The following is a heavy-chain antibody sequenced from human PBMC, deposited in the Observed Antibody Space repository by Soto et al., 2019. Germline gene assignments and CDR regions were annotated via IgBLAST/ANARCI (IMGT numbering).Heavy chain of an antibody. J-gene: IGHJ6*02. CDR1: GFSVSSNY. Sequence: EVQLVESGGGLIQPGGSLRLSCAASGFSVSSNYMSWVRQAPGKGLEWVSVIYGGGNTHYADSVKGRFTISRDNSKTTLYLQMNSLRAEDTAVYYCARDSTWIPYYHYGMDVWGQGTTVTVSS. CDR3: ARDSTWIPYYHYGMDV. CDR2: IYGGGNT. D-gene: IGHD5-18*01. V-gene: IGHV3-53*01.